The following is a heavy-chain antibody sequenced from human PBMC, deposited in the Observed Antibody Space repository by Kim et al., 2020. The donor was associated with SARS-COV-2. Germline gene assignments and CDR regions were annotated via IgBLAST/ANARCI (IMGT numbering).Heavy chain of an antibody. J-gene: IGHJ4*02. CDR1: GGSISSGGYY. D-gene: IGHD5-12*01. CDR3: ARAHVDIVATGWLYYFDY. Sequence: SETLSLTCTVSGGSISSGGYYWSWIRQHPGKGLEWIGYIYYSGSTYYNPSLKSRVTISVDTSKNQFSLKLSSVTAADTAVYYCARAHVDIVATGWLYYFDYWGQGTLVTVSS. V-gene: IGHV4-31*03. CDR2: IYYSGST.